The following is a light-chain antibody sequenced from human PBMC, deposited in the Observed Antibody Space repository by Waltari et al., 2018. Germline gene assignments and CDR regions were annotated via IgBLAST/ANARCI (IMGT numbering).Light chain of an antibody. Sequence: QSALTQPASVSGSPGQSITISCSGTDSAVGSYDFFSWYQQHPGKAPHLIIYEVSNRPSGISNRFSASKSGNTASLTISGLQAEDEADYYCSSYTTSSAPGVFGTGTRVTVL. CDR3: SSYTTSSAPGV. V-gene: IGLV2-14*01. CDR1: DSAVGSYDF. CDR2: EVS. J-gene: IGLJ1*01.